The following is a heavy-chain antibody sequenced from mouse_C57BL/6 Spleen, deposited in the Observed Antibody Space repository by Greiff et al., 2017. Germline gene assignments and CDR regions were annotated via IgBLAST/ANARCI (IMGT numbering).Heavy chain of an antibody. Sequence: QVQLQQPGAELVMPGASVKLSCKASGYTFTSYWMHWVKQRPGQGLEWIGEIDPSDSYTNYNQKFKGKSTLTVDKSSSTAYMQLSSLTSEDSAVYYCARRALYYGSSFLPYFDYWGQGTTLTVSS. D-gene: IGHD1-1*01. CDR3: ARRALYYGSSFLPYFDY. CDR1: GYTFTSYW. V-gene: IGHV1-69*01. J-gene: IGHJ2*01. CDR2: IDPSDSYT.